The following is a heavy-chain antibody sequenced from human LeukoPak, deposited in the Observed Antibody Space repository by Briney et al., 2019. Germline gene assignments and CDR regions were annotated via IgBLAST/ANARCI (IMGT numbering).Heavy chain of an antibody. Sequence: SGGSLRLSCAASGFTFSSYWMSWVRQAPGKGLEWVANIKQDGSEKYYVDSVKGRFTISRDNAKGSLYLQMNSLRAEDTAVYYCARKEAARRVDYYYYYMDVWGKGTTVTVSS. D-gene: IGHD6-6*01. CDR3: ARKEAARRVDYYYYYMDV. CDR2: IKQDGSEK. J-gene: IGHJ6*03. CDR1: GFTFSSYW. V-gene: IGHV3-7*01.